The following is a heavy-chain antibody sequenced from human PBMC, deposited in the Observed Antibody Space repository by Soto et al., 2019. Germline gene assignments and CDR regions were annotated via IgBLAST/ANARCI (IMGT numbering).Heavy chain of an antibody. CDR3: AKDLQRVFDP. CDR1: EFTFSSYA. CDR2: ISSSGGST. J-gene: IGHJ5*02. Sequence: GGSLRLSCAAAEFTFSSYAISWVRQAPGMGLEWVSRISSSGGSTYYADSVKGRVTISRDNSKNTLYLQMNSLRAEDTALYYCAKDLQRVFDPWGQGTLVTVSS. V-gene: IGHV3-23*01.